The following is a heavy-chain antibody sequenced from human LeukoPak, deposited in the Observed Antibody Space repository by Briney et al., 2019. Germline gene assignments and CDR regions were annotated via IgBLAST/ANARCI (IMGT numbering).Heavy chain of an antibody. CDR1: GFTFSSYW. CDR3: ARDPPFYDSSGYYAY. J-gene: IGHJ4*02. CDR2: IKQDGSEK. Sequence: PGGSLRLSCAASGFTFSSYWMSWVRQAPGKGLEWVANIKQDGSEKYYVGSVKGRFTISRDNAKDSLYLQMNSLRAEDTAVYYCARDPPFYDSSGYYAYWGQGTLVTVSS. D-gene: IGHD3-22*01. V-gene: IGHV3-7*01.